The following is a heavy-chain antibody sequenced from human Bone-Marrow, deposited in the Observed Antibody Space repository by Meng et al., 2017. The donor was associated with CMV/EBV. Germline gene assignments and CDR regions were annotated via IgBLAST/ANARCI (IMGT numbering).Heavy chain of an antibody. CDR2: MNPNSGNT. D-gene: IGHD4-23*01. J-gene: IGHJ6*02. CDR3: ARGARGGNLSYYYYGMDV. CDR1: GYTFTSYD. Sequence: ASVKVSCKASGYTFTSYDINWERQATGQGLEWMGWMNPNSGNTGYAQKFQGRVTMTRNTSISTAYMELSSLRSEGTAVYYCARGARGGNLSYYYYGMDVWGRGSTVTVSS. V-gene: IGHV1-8*01.